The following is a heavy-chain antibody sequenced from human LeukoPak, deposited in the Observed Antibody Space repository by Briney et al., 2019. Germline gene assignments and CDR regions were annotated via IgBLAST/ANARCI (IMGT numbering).Heavy chain of an antibody. J-gene: IGHJ6*02. V-gene: IGHV3-23*01. CDR3: AKPGTTLYYYYGMDV. CDR2: ISGNGGST. D-gene: IGHD1-1*01. CDR1: GFTFSSYA. Sequence: PGGSLRLSCAASGFTFSSYAMSWVRQAPGKGLEWVSVISGNGGSTYYADSVKGRFTISRDNYTNTLYLQMNSLRVEDTAVYYCAKPGTTLYYYYGMDVWGQGTTVTVSS.